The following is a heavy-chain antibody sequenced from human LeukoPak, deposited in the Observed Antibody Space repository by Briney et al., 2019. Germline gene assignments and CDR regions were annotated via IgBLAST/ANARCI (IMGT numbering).Heavy chain of an antibody. CDR3: ARVDTAMVIDY. CDR1: GGTFSSYA. Sequence: SVKVSCKASGGTFSSYAISWVRRAPGQGLEWMGRIIPILGIANYAQKFQGRVTITADKSTSTAYMELSSLRSEDTAVYYCARVDTAMVIDYWGQGTLVTVSS. V-gene: IGHV1-69*04. D-gene: IGHD5-18*01. CDR2: IIPILGIA. J-gene: IGHJ4*02.